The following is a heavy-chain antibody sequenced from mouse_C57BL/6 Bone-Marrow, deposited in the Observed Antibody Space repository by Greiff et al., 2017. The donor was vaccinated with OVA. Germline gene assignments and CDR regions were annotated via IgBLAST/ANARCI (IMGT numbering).Heavy chain of an antibody. CDR1: GFSLTSYG. CDR3: ARIYYGYDGDPWVDY. V-gene: IGHV2-2*01. J-gene: IGHJ4*01. D-gene: IGHD2-2*01. CDR2: IWSGGST. Sequence: VKLQESGPGLVQPSQSLSITCTVSGFSLTSYGVHWVRQSPGKGLEWLGVIWSGGSTDYNAAFISRLSISKDNSKSQVFFKMNSLQADDTAIYYCARIYYGYDGDPWVDYWGQGTSVTVSS.